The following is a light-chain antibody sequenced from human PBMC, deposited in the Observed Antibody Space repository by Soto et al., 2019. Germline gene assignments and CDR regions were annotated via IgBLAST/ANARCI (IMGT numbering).Light chain of an antibody. CDR1: SSDVGSYNY. Sequence: QSALTQPASVSGSPGQSITISCTGTSSDVGSYNYVSWYQQNPGKAPKLIIHDVSNRPSGVSNRFSGSKSGNTASLTISGLQAEDEANSYCSSYTSTNTLIFGGGTKVTVL. V-gene: IGLV2-14*01. CDR2: DVS. J-gene: IGLJ2*01. CDR3: SSYTSTNTLI.